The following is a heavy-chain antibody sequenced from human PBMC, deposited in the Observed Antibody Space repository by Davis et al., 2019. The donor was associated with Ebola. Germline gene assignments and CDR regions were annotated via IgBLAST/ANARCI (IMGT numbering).Heavy chain of an antibody. CDR2: ISSSSSYI. Sequence: PGGSLRLSCAASGFTFSSYEMNWVRQAPGKGLEWVSSISSSSSYIYYADSVKGRFTISRDNAKNSLYLQVNSLRAEDTAVYYCAREYSDLHYYYYYMDVWGKGTTVTVSS. D-gene: IGHD4-11*01. CDR1: GFTFSSYE. CDR3: AREYSDLHYYYYYMDV. V-gene: IGHV3-21*01. J-gene: IGHJ6*03.